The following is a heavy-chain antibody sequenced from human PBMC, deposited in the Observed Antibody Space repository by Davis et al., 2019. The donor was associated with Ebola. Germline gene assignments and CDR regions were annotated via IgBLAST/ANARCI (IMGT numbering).Heavy chain of an antibody. CDR1: GGSISSYY. D-gene: IGHD1-1*01. CDR2: IYYSGST. CDR3: ARTTKTNVEDSGLGYNSFDS. J-gene: IGHJ5*01. Sequence: SETLSLTCTVSGGSISSYYWSWIRQPPGKGLEWIGYIYYSGSTNYNPSLKSRVTISVDTSKNQFSLKLSSVTAADTAVYYCARTTKTNVEDSGLGYNSFDSWGQGVQVSVSS. V-gene: IGHV4-59*12.